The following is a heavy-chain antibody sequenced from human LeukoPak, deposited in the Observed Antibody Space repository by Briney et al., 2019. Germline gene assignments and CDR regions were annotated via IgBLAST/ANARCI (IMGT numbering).Heavy chain of an antibody. D-gene: IGHD6-19*01. CDR2: ISAYNGNT. V-gene: IGHV1-18*01. CDR1: GHTFTSYG. CDR3: ARKIAVTNWFDP. J-gene: IGHJ5*02. Sequence: ASVKVSCKASGHTFTSYGISWVRQAPGRGLEWMGWISAYNGNTNYAQKLQGRVTMTTDTSTSTAYMELRSLRSDDTAVYYCARKIAVTNWFDPWGQGTLVTVSS.